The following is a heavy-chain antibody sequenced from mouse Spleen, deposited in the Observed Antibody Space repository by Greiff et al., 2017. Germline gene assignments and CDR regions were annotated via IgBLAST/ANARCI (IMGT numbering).Heavy chain of an antibody. D-gene: IGHD1-2*01. CDR1: GYTFTDYE. CDR3: TTPHYYDGRAWFSY. V-gene: IGHV1-15*01. Sequence: LVESGAELVRPGASVTLSCKASGYTFTDYEMHWVKQTPVHGLEWIGAIDPETGGTAYNQKFKGKAILTADKSSSTAYMELRSLTSEDSAVYYCTTPHYYDGRAWFSYWGQGTLVTVSA. CDR2: IDPETGGT. J-gene: IGHJ3*01.